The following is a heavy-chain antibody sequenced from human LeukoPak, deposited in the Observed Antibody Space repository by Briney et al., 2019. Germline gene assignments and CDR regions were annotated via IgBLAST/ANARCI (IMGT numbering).Heavy chain of an antibody. Sequence: GGSLRLSCAASGFTFSSYAMSWVRQAPGKGLEWVSAISCSGGSTYYADSVKGRFTISRDNSNNTLYLQMNSLRAEDTAVYYCAKDLGGGWYGAFDIWGQGTWVTASS. J-gene: IGHJ3*02. D-gene: IGHD6-19*01. CDR2: ISCSGGST. CDR3: AKDLGGGWYGAFDI. CDR1: GFTFSSYA. V-gene: IGHV3-23*01.